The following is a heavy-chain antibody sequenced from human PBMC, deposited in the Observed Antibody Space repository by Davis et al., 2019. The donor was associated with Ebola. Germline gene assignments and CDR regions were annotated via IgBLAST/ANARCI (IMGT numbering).Heavy chain of an antibody. J-gene: IGHJ5*02. CDR2: IHHSGST. V-gene: IGHV4-59*08. Sequence: SETLSLTCTVSGGSISNYYWSWIRQSPEKGLEWIGYIHHSGSTVYNPSLRARVTISLDTSRSQLSLKLRSVTAADTAVYYFASHVLLWFGELLYPDNWFDPWGQGTLVTVSS. CDR1: GGSISNYY. CDR3: ASHVLLWFGELLYPDNWFDP. D-gene: IGHD3-10*01.